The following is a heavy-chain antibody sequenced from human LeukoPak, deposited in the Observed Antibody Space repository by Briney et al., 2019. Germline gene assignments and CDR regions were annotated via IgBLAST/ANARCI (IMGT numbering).Heavy chain of an antibody. CDR1: GYTLTELS. Sequence: ASVKVSCKVSGYTLTELSMHWVRQAPGKGLEWMGGFDPEDGETIYAQKFQGRVTMTEDTSTDTAYMELSSLRSEDTAVYYCATAPSGSYSLGDFDYWGQGTLVTVSS. V-gene: IGHV1-24*01. CDR3: ATAPSGSYSLGDFDY. CDR2: FDPEDGET. D-gene: IGHD1-26*01. J-gene: IGHJ4*02.